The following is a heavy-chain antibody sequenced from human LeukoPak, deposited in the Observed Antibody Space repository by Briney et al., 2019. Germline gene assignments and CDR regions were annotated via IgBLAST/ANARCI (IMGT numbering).Heavy chain of an antibody. CDR3: ARLGYCSSTSCYNARWFDP. CDR2: INPNSGGT. CDR1: GYTVTGYY. D-gene: IGHD2-2*02. Sequence: ASVKVSCKASGYTVTGYYMHWVRQAPGQGLEWMGWINPNSGGTNYAQKFQGRVTMSRDTSISTAYMELSRLRSDDTAVYYCARLGYCSSTSCYNARWFDPWGQGTLVTVSS. V-gene: IGHV1-2*02. J-gene: IGHJ5*02.